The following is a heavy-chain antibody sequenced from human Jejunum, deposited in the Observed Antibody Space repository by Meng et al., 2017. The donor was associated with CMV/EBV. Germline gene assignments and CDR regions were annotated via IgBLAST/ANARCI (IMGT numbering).Heavy chain of an antibody. D-gene: IGHD4-17*01. CDR2: ISSGSTYI. V-gene: IGHV3-21*01. CDR3: ARVRGLDV. Sequence: SCAASGCTFGSYSMNWVRQAPGKGLEWVAYISSGSTYIYYADSVKGRFTISRDNAKNLLYLQMNSLRAEDTAVYYCARVRGLDVWGQGTTVTVSS. J-gene: IGHJ6*02. CDR1: GCTFGSYS.